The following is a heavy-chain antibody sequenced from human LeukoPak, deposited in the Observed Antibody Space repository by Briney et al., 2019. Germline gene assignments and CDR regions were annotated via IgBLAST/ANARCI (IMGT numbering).Heavy chain of an antibody. V-gene: IGHV4-4*07. D-gene: IGHD2-2*01. CDR2: IYTSGST. J-gene: IGHJ3*02. CDR3: ARDCSSTSCYLFDI. Sequence: NPSETLSLTCTVSGGSISSYYWSWIRQPAGKGLEWIGRIYTSGSTNYNPSLKSRVTMSVDTSKNQFSLKLSSVTAADTAVYYCARDCSSTSCYLFDIWGQGTMVTVSS. CDR1: GGSISSYY.